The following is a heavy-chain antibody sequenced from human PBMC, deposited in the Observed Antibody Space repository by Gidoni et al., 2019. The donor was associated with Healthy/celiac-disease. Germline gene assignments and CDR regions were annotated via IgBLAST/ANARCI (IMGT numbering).Heavy chain of an antibody. CDR1: GFTFRGNP. D-gene: IGHD3-22*01. Sequence: EVQLVESGEGLLQPGGPLRLSGAASGFTFRGNPIGWVHQAPGKGLGWVAAISGMGGSTYYADSVKGRFTISRDNSKKTLYLQMNSLRAEDTAVYYCAKGDDYYDSSGYYYGYFDYWGQGTLVTVSS. CDR2: ISGMGGST. CDR3: AKGDDYYDSSGYYYGYFDY. V-gene: IGHV3-23*04. J-gene: IGHJ4*02.